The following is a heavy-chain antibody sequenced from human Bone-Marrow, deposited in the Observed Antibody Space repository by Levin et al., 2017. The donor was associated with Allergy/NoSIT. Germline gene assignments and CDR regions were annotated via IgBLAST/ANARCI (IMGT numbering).Heavy chain of an antibody. CDR1: GFTFSSHG. CDR3: ARDVCSGGTCFLKNAFDI. CDR2: IRSDGTNK. J-gene: IGHJ3*02. V-gene: IGHV3-33*01. D-gene: IGHD2-15*01. Sequence: PGGSLRLSCIASGFTFSSHGMHWVRQAPAKGLEWVSVIRSDGTNKNYADSVKGRFTISRDNSNNMLYLQMSSLRAEDTAIYYCARDVCSGGTCFLKNAFDIWGQGTMVTVSS.